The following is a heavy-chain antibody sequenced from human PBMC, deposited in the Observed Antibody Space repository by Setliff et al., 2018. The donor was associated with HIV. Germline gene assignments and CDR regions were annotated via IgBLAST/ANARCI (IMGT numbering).Heavy chain of an antibody. J-gene: IGHJ3*01. V-gene: IGHV3-7*01. CDR1: GFTFRNYK. CDR2: IKEDESEK. Sequence: GGSLRLSCAASGFTFRNYKFNWVRQAPGKGLEWVANIKEDESEKYYVDSVKGRFTISRDNAKKSLFLQMNSLRAEDTAVYYCVRDDRYLHRGSLVAGDAFDLWGQGTMVTVSS. CDR3: VRDDRYLHRGSLVAGDAFDL. D-gene: IGHD1-26*01.